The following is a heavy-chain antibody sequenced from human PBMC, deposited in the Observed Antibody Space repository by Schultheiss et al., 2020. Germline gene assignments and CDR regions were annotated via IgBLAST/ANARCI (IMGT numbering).Heavy chain of an antibody. V-gene: IGHV3-11*06. J-gene: IGHJ6*02. CDR3: AKDLYYGSGSYYRYYGMDV. D-gene: IGHD3-10*01. Sequence: GGSLRLSCAASGFTFSDYYMSWIRQAPGKGLEWVSYISSSSSYTNYADSVKGRFTISRDNSKNTLYLQMNSLRAEDTAVYYCAKDLYYGSGSYYRYYGMDVWGQGTTVTVSS. CDR1: GFTFSDYY. CDR2: ISSSSSYT.